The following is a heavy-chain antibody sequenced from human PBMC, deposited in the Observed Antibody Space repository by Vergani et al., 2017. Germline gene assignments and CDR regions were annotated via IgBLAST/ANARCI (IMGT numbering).Heavy chain of an antibody. D-gene: IGHD3-22*01. CDR2: ISSSSSTI. CDR1: GSTVSGNY. J-gene: IGHJ4*02. CDR3: ARGRPGSGYYSGYFDY. V-gene: IGHV3-48*01. Sequence: ELQLVESGGGLVQPGGSLRLSCAASGSTVSGNYMTWVRQAPGKGLEWVSYISSSSSTIYYADSVKGRFTISRDNAKNSLYLQMNSLRAEDTAVYYCARGRPGSGYYSGYFDYWGQGTLVTVSS.